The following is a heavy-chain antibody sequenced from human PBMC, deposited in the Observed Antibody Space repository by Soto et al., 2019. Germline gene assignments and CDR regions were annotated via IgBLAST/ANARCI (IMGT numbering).Heavy chain of an antibody. V-gene: IGHV4-59*02. CDR2: ISYSGTI. CDR1: GASVNNDY. Sequence: SETLSLTCTVSGASVNNDYWTWIRQSAGKGLECIGYISYSGTINYNPSFRGRVSMSLDTSKNQFYLRLSSVAAADTAFYYCARVIGGR. CDR3: ARVI. J-gene: IGHJ2*01.